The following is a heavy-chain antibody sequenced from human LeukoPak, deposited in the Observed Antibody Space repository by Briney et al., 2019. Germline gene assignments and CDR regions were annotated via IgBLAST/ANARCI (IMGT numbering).Heavy chain of an antibody. V-gene: IGHV4-61*02. CDR1: GGSISSGSYY. Sequence: SETLSLTCTVSGGSISSGSYYWSWIRQPAGKGQEWIGRIYTSGSTNYNPSLKSRVTISVDTSKNQFSLKLSSVTAADTAVYYCARGAVPATAILGYFDYWGQGTLVTVSS. D-gene: IGHD2-2*01. CDR3: ARGAVPATAILGYFDY. J-gene: IGHJ4*02. CDR2: IYTSGST.